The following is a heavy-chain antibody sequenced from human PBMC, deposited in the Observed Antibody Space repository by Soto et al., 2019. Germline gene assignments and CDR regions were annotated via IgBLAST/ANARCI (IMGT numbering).Heavy chain of an antibody. CDR3: ARDTPEYYDFWSGANWFDP. CDR2: IYYSGST. D-gene: IGHD3-3*01. Sequence: SETLSLTCTVSGGSISSGGYYWSWIRQHPXKGLEWIGYIYYSGSTYYNPSLKSRVTISVDTSKNQFSLKLSSVTAADTAVYYCARDTPEYYDFWSGANWFDPWGQGTLVTVSS. J-gene: IGHJ5*02. V-gene: IGHV4-31*03. CDR1: GGSISSGGYY.